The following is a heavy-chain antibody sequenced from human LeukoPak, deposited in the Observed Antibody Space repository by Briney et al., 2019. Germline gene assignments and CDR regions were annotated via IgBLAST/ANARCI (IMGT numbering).Heavy chain of an antibody. D-gene: IGHD3-10*01. CDR3: AKRAMVRGIDY. Sequence: GGTLRLSCVVSGFTFNNYGMSWIRQAPGKGLEWVSAISGSGFNTYYADSVKGRFTISRDNSQNTLYLQMNSLRAEDTAVYYCAKRAMVRGIDYWGQGTLVTVSS. J-gene: IGHJ4*02. CDR1: GFTFNNYG. CDR2: ISGSGFNT. V-gene: IGHV3-23*01.